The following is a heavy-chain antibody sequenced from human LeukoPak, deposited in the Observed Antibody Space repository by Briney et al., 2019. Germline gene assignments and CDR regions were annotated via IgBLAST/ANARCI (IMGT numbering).Heavy chain of an antibody. CDR1: GFTFSNYG. CDR2: ISYDGSNK. J-gene: IGHJ5*02. V-gene: IGHV3-30*19. Sequence: PGGSLRLSCTASGFTFSNYGMHWVCQAPGKGLEWVALISYDGSNKYYADSVKGRFTISRDNSKNTLYLQMNSLTVEDTAVYYCASGFMGTGYYPLTTWGQGTLVTVSS. D-gene: IGHD3/OR15-3a*01. CDR3: ASGFMGTGYYPLTT.